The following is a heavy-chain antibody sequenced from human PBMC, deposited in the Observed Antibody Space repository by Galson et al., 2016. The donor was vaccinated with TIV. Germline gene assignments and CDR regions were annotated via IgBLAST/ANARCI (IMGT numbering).Heavy chain of an antibody. J-gene: IGHJ3*02. D-gene: IGHD3-22*01. CDR1: GFSLSTSGVG. Sequence: PALVKPTQTLTLTCTFSGFSLSTSGVGVGWIRQPPGKALEWLALIYWDDDKRYSPSLKSRLTTTKDTSKNHVVLTMTNMDPVDTATYYCAHFNSQAWESHYIDTSVEDAFDIWGQGTMVTVSS. V-gene: IGHV2-5*02. CDR2: IYWDDDK. CDR3: AHFNSQAWESHYIDTSVEDAFDI.